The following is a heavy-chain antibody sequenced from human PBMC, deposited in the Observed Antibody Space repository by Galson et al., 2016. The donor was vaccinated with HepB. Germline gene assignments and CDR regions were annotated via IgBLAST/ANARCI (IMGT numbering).Heavy chain of an antibody. CDR2: TSYDGSNK. Sequence: SLRLSCAASGFTLRSYAMHWVRQAPGKGLEWVAVTSYDGSNKYYGDSVKGRFTISRDNSNNTPYLQLNSLRAEDTAVYYCSRECPPCYYTDVWGKGTTVTVS. D-gene: IGHD2-2*01. V-gene: IGHV3-30-3*01. CDR1: GFTLRSYA. J-gene: IGHJ6*03. CDR3: SRECPPCYYTDV.